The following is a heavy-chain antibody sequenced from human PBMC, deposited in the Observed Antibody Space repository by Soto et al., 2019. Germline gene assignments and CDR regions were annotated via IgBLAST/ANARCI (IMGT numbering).Heavy chain of an antibody. CDR3: ARLSRPNYYDTSGFFKDNWFDP. J-gene: IGHJ5*02. CDR2: IIPIVETP. Sequence: SVKVSCKASGGTFNSYDINWVRQAPGQGLEWMGGIIPIVETPKYAQRFQGRVTITADESTNTVYMELSSLRSEDTAMYYCARLSRPNYYDTSGFFKDNWFDPWGQGTLVTVSS. V-gene: IGHV1-69*13. D-gene: IGHD3-22*01. CDR1: GGTFNSYD.